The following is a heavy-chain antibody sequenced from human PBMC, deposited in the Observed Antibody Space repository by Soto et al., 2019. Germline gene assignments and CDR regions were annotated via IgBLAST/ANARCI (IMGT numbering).Heavy chain of an antibody. V-gene: IGHV1-69*01. CDR2: IIPMFTTP. D-gene: IGHD4-17*01. CDR3: ARGSLNGDYGDFDF. J-gene: IGHJ4*02. Sequence: QVQLVQSGAEVKKPGSSVKVSCKVSGGTFSNYAISWVRQAPGHGLEWMGGIIPMFTTPNYAQKFEDRVTITAYESTNTAYMGLRSLTSDDTAVYYCARGSLNGDYGDFDFWGQGTLVTVSS. CDR1: GGTFSNYA.